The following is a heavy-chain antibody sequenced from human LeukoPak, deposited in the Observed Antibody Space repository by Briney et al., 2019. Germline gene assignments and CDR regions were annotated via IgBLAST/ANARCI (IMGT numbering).Heavy chain of an antibody. CDR3: ARDSALAQAVMFDY. Sequence: GSLRLSCAASGFTFSSYWMSWVRQAPGKGLEWTGSIDHSGSTYYNPSLKSRITISVDTSKNQFSLKLSSVTAADTAVYYCARDSALAQAVMFDYWGQGTLVTVSS. CDR1: GFTFSSYW. D-gene: IGHD6-19*01. V-gene: IGHV4-38-2*02. J-gene: IGHJ4*02. CDR2: IDHSGST.